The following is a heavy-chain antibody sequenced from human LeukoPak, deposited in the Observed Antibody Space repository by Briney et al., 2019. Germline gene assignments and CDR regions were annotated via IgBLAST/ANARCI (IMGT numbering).Heavy chain of an antibody. CDR3: ARDLGRYCTNGVCYTQGVYYFDY. Sequence: GASVKVSCKASGYTFTSYGISWVRQAPGQGLEWMGWISAYNGNTKYAQKLQGRVTMTTDTSTSTAYMELRSLRSDDTAVYYCARDLGRYCTNGVCYTQGVYYFDYWGQGALVTVSS. J-gene: IGHJ4*02. CDR2: ISAYNGNT. D-gene: IGHD2-8*01. V-gene: IGHV1-18*01. CDR1: GYTFTSYG.